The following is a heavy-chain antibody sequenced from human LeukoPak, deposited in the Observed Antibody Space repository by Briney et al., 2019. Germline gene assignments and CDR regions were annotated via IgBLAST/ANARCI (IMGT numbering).Heavy chain of an antibody. D-gene: IGHD2-2*01. CDR3: ARVRCSSISCPIDY. V-gene: IGHV4-30-4*08. CDR1: GGSLSSGDYY. CDR2: SYYSGST. Sequence: PSETLSLTCTVSGGSLSSGDYYWSWIRQPPGKGLEWIGYSYYSGSTYYNPSLKSRVIISIDTSKNQFSLKLSSVTAADTAVYYCARVRCSSISCPIDYWGQGNPGHRLL. J-gene: IGHJ4*02.